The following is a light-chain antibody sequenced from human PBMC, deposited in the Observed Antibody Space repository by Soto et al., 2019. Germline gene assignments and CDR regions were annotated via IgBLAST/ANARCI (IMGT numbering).Light chain of an antibody. V-gene: IGLV2-14*01. CDR2: DAS. CDR3: SSYTSSGTYV. Sequence: QSALAQPASVSGSPGQSITISCTGTSSDVGGYNYVSWYQQHPGKAPKVMIYDASNRPSGVSNRFSGSKSGNTASPTISGLQAEDEADYFCSSYTSSGTYVFGTGTKVTVL. J-gene: IGLJ1*01. CDR1: SSDVGGYNY.